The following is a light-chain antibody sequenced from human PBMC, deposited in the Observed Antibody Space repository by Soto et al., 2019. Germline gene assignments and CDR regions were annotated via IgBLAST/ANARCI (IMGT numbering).Light chain of an antibody. Sequence: DIQMTQSPSSLSASVGDSVAITCRASQDIDNYLNWYQQEPEKAPKLLIYKASSLQRGVPSRFSGSASGTDFTLTITNLQPEDFATYYCQQTSSIPLTFGGGIKVEIK. CDR3: QQTSSIPLT. V-gene: IGKV1-39*01. J-gene: IGKJ4*01. CDR1: QDIDNY. CDR2: KAS.